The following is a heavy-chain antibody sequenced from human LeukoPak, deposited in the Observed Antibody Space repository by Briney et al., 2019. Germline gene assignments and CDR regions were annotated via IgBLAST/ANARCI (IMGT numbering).Heavy chain of an antibody. CDR1: GGSFSGYY. CDR3: ARGRDGAVDGRNRNFDY. Sequence: SETLSLTCAVYGGSFSGYYWSWIRQPPGKELEWIGEINHSGSTNYNPSLKSRVTISVDTSKNQFSLKLRSVPAPDTAASYYARGRDGAVDGRNRNFDYWGQGTLVTVSS. CDR2: INHSGST. V-gene: IGHV4-34*01. D-gene: IGHD6-19*01. J-gene: IGHJ4*02.